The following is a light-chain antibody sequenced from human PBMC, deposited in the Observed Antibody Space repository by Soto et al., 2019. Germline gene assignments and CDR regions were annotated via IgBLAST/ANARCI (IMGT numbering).Light chain of an antibody. CDR2: DTS. Sequence: EIVLTQSPATLSLSPGEKATLSCRTSQTIRGLLNWYQQRPGQAPRLLIYDTSNRATDIPARFSGSGSGTDLILTISSLDPEDFGVYFCQQRHNRPITFGQGTRLDIK. V-gene: IGKV3-11*01. J-gene: IGKJ5*01. CDR1: QTIRGL. CDR3: QQRHNRPIT.